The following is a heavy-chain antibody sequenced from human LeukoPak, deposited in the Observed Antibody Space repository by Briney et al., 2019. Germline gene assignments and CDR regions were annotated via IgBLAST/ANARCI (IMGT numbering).Heavy chain of an antibody. J-gene: IGHJ6*03. CDR2: INPNSGGT. V-gene: IGHV1-2*02. CDR1: GYTFTDYF. D-gene: IGHD3-9*01. Sequence: ASVKVSCKASGYTFTDYFMHWVRQAPGQGLEWMGWINPNSGGTNYAQKFQGRVTMTRDTSISTAYLELSRLTSDDTAVYYCAKGGYDILTGYYYYYYYMDVWGKGTTVTVSS. CDR3: AKGGYDILTGYYYYYYYMDV.